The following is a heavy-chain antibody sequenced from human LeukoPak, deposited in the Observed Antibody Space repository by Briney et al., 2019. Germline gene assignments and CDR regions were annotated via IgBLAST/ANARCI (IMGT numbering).Heavy chain of an antibody. CDR1: GYTFTSYG. Sequence: GASVKVSCKASGYTFTSYGISWVRQAPGQGLEWMGWISAYNGNTNYAQKLQGRVTMTTDTSTSTAYMELRSLRSDDTAVYYCARDGYGHDYYYYYGMDVWGQGTTVTVSS. V-gene: IGHV1-18*01. J-gene: IGHJ6*02. CDR2: ISAYNGNT. D-gene: IGHD5-12*01. CDR3: ARDGYGHDYYYYYGMDV.